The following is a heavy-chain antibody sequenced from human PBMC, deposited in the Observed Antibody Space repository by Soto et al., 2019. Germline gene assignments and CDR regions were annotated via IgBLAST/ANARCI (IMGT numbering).Heavy chain of an antibody. D-gene: IGHD2-8*01. CDR2: ISYDGSNK. J-gene: IGHJ6*02. CDR1: GFTFSSYG. CDR3: AKEGMVYASQGDYYYYGMDV. Sequence: VGSLRLSCAASGFTFSSYGMHWVRQAPGKGLEWVAVISYDGSNKYYADSVKGRFTISRDNSKNTLYLQMNSLRAEDTAVYYCAKEGMVYASQGDYYYYGMDVWGQGTTVTVS. V-gene: IGHV3-30*18.